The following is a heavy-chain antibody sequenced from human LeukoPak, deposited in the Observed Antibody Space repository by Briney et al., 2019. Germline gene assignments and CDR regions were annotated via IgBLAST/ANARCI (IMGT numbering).Heavy chain of an antibody. CDR1: GFTFSSYA. CDR3: AKRRYCTSTTCHDFDY. D-gene: IGHD2-2*01. Sequence: GGSLRLSCAASGFTFSSYAMGWVRQAPGKGLEWVSAVSADGDSTYYADSVKGRFTISRDNSKNTLYLQMNSLRPGDTAVYYCAKRRYCTSTTCHDFDYWGQGTLVTVSS. V-gene: IGHV3-23*01. CDR2: VSADGDST. J-gene: IGHJ4*02.